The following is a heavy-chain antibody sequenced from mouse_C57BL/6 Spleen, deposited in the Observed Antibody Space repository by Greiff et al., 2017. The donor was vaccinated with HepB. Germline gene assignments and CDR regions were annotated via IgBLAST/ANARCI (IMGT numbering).Heavy chain of an antibody. J-gene: IGHJ2*01. CDR1: GYTFTSYW. D-gene: IGHD1-1*01. Sequence: QVQLQQPGAELVKPGASVKMSCKASGYTFTSYWITWVKQMPGQGLEWIGDIYPGSGSTNYNEKLKSKATLTVDTSTSTAYMQLSSLTSEDSAVYYCARYDTTVVPLFEYWGQGTTLTVSS. CDR3: ARYDTTVVPLFEY. V-gene: IGHV1-55*01. CDR2: IYPGSGST.